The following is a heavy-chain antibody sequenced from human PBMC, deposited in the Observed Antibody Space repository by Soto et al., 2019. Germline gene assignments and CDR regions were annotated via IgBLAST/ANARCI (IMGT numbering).Heavy chain of an antibody. Sequence: GSLRLSCAAAGXTFNTYAMTWVRQAPGKGLELVSAIIGSGGTTYYADSVKGLVTIYIYNSKNKLFLEMNSLRADDTAVYYCAKGLVGGSLYYFDYWGQGNPVTVS. CDR1: GXTFNTYA. D-gene: IGHD1-26*01. CDR3: AKGLVGGSLYYFDY. J-gene: IGHJ4*02. V-gene: IGHV3-23*01. CDR2: IIGSGGTT.